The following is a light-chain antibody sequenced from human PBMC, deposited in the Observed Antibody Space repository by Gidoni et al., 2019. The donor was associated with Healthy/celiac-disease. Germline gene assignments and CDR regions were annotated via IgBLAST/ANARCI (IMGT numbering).Light chain of an antibody. J-gene: IGKJ1*01. CDR3: QKYNSAPRT. CDR1: QGISNY. Sequence: DIQMTQSPSSLSASVGDRVTITCWASQGISNYLAWYQQKPGKVPKLLIYAASTLQSGVPSRFSGSGSGTDFTLTISSLQPEDVATYYCQKYNSAPRTFXQXTKVEIK. V-gene: IGKV1-27*01. CDR2: AAS.